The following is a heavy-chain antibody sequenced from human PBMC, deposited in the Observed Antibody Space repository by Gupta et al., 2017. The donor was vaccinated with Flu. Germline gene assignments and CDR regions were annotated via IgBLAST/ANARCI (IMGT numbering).Heavy chain of an antibody. CDR3: ARMVSGWKLAGYFDY. D-gene: IGHD6-19*01. Sequence: EVQLVESGGGLVQPGGSLRLSCAASGFTFSSYWMSWVRQAPGKGLEGVANIKQDGSEKYYVDSVKGRFTISRDNAKNSLYLQMNSLRAEDTAVYYCARMVSGWKLAGYFDYWGQGTLVTVSS. CDR1: GFTFSSYW. V-gene: IGHV3-7*01. CDR2: IKQDGSEK. J-gene: IGHJ4*02.